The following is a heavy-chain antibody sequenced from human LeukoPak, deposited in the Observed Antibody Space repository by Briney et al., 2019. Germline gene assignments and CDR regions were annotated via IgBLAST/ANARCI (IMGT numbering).Heavy chain of an antibody. J-gene: IGHJ6*03. CDR3: AAEPVARAYMAA. V-gene: IGHV1-8*03. CDR2: MNPNTGTT. Sequence: ASVRVSCKTSGYTFSNYDVNWVRQATGQGLEWMGWMNPNTGTTGYAEKFQGRVTFSRDTSKTTAYMEVSSLRSEDTAVYYCAAEPVARAYMAAWGKGTTVTVSS. CDR1: GYTFSNYD.